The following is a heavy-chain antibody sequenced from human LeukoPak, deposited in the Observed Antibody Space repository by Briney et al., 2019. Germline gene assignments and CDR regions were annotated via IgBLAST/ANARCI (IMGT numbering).Heavy chain of an antibody. CDR1: GFTFSSYA. Sequence: GGSLRLSCAASGFTFSSYAMSWVRQAPGKGLEWVSAISGSGGSTYYADSVKGRFTISRDNSKNTLYLQMNSLRAEDTAVYYCVGFGELLFDSFDYWGQGTLVTVSS. CDR3: VGFGELLFDSFDY. D-gene: IGHD3-10*01. V-gene: IGHV3-23*01. CDR2: ISGSGGST. J-gene: IGHJ4*02.